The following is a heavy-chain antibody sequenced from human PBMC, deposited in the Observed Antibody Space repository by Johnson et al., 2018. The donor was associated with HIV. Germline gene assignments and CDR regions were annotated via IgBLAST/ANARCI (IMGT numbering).Heavy chain of an antibody. CDR2: ISSSGETR. J-gene: IGHJ3*02. CDR1: GFSFGDYY. CDR3: AKSIAAAGTNAFDI. Sequence: QVQLVESGGGLVKPGGSLRLSCAASGFSFGDYYMSWIRQSPGKGLEWFAYISSSGETRYYADSVKGRFTISRDNSKNTLYLQMNSLRAEDTAVYYCAKSIAAAGTNAFDIWGQGTMVTVSS. V-gene: IGHV3-11*04. D-gene: IGHD6-13*01.